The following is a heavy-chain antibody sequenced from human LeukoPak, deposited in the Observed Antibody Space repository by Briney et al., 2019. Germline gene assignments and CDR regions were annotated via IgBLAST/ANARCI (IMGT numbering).Heavy chain of an antibody. CDR3: ARLDYGGFEDYYFAS. CDR1: GGSVSRGGYY. Sequence: SETLSLTCTVSGGSVSRGGYYWSWIRQPPGTGLEWIGYIYYSGSTYPNPSLKSRVTLSADMSKNRFSLNLYSVTAADTAVYFCARLDYGGFEDYYFASWGPGTLVTVSS. V-gene: IGHV4-61*08. CDR2: IYYSGST. D-gene: IGHD4-23*01. J-gene: IGHJ4*02.